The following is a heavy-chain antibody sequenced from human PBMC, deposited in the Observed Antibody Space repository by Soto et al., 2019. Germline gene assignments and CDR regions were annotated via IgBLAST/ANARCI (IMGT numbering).Heavy chain of an antibody. CDR1: GFTFSSYG. J-gene: IGHJ6*03. V-gene: IGHV3-30*18. D-gene: IGHD2-21*01. Sequence: QVQLVESGGGVVQPGRSLRLSCAASGFTFSSYGMHWVRQAPGKGLEWVAVISYDGSNKYYADSVKGRFTISRDNSKNKLYLQMNSLRAEDTAVYYCAKDDISPQYMDVWGKGTTVTVSS. CDR3: AKDDISPQYMDV. CDR2: ISYDGSNK.